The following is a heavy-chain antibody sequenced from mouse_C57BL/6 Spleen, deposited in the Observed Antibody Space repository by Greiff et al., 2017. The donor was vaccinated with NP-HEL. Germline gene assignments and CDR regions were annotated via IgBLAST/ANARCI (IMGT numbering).Heavy chain of an antibody. J-gene: IGHJ1*03. V-gene: IGHV2-2*01. Sequence: VQLQQSGPGLVQPSQSLSITCTVSGFSLTSYGVHWVRQSPGKGLEWLGVIWSGGSTDYNAAFISRLSISKDNSKSQVFFKMNSLQADDTAIYYCARSYYGSSLFWYFDVWGTGTTVTVSS. CDR1: GFSLTSYG. CDR2: IWSGGST. CDR3: ARSYYGSSLFWYFDV. D-gene: IGHD1-1*01.